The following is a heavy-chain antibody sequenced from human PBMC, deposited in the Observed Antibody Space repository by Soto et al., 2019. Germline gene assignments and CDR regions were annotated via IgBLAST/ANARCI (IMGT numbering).Heavy chain of an antibody. CDR1: GGTFSSYA. CDR3: ARGTTGTTNWFDP. J-gene: IGHJ5*02. Sequence: SVKVSCKASGGTFSSYAISWVRQAPGRGLEWMGGIIPIFGTANYAQKFQGRVTITADESTSTAYMELSSLRSEDTAVYYCARGTTGTTNWFDPWGQGTLVTVSS. CDR2: IIPIFGTA. V-gene: IGHV1-69*13. D-gene: IGHD1-1*01.